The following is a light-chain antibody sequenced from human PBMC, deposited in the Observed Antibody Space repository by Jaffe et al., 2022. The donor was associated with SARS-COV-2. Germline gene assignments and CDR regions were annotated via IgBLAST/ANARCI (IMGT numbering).Light chain of an antibody. Sequence: EIVMTQSPATLSVSPGERATLSCRASQSVDITLAWYQQKPGQAPRLLIYAASTRATGIPARFGGSGSGTEFTLTISSLQSEDFAVYYCQQYNDWPLTFGGGTKVEIK. J-gene: IGKJ4*01. CDR1: QSVDIT. V-gene: IGKV3-15*01. CDR3: QQYNDWPLT. CDR2: AAS.